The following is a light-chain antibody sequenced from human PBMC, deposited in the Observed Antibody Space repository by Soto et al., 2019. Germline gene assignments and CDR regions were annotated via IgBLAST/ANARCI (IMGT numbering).Light chain of an antibody. CDR1: QSLLDSDDGNTY. J-gene: IGKJ1*01. CDR3: MQRTEFPST. V-gene: IGKV2-40*01. Sequence: DIVMTQTPLSLPVTPGEPASISCRSSQSLLDSDDGNTYLDWYLQKPGQSPQLLIYTVSFRASGVPDRFSGRGSGTDFTLKISRVEAEDVGVYYCMQRTEFPSTFGHGTKVEIK. CDR2: TVS.